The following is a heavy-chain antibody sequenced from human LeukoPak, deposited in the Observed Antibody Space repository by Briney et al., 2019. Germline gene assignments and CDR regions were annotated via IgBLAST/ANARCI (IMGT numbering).Heavy chain of an antibody. CDR3: ASLRGVYCSSTSCYPSN. CDR2: IDPSDSYT. CDR1: GYSFTSYW. J-gene: IGHJ1*01. Sequence: GESLRISCKGSGYSFTSYWISWVRQMPGKGLEWMGRIDPSDSYTNYSPSFQGRVTISADKSISTAYLQWSSLKASDTAMYYCASLRGVYCSSTSCYPSNWGQGTLVTVSS. D-gene: IGHD2-2*01. V-gene: IGHV5-10-1*01.